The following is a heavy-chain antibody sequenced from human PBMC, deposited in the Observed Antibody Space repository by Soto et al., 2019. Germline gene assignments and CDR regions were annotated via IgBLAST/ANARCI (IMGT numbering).Heavy chain of an antibody. Sequence: GGSLRLSCSASGFTFSSYAMHWVRQAPGKGLEYVSAISSNGGSTYYADSVKGRFTISRDNSKNTLYLQMSSLRAEDTAVYYCVTGFYCSGGSCYNLGYYYGMDVWGQGTTVTVSS. CDR3: VTGFYCSGGSCYNLGYYYGMDV. V-gene: IGHV3-64D*08. D-gene: IGHD2-15*01. CDR1: GFTFSSYA. J-gene: IGHJ6*02. CDR2: ISSNGGST.